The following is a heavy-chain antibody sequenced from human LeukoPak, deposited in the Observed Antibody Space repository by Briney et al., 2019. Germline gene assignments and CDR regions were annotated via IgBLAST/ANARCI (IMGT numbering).Heavy chain of an antibody. CDR2: IYYSGST. CDR1: GGSISSGDYY. CDR3: ARGASCGGDCYSTTKAYDAFDI. D-gene: IGHD2-21*01. V-gene: IGHV4-30-4*08. Sequence: PSETLSLTCTVSGGSISSGDYYWSWIRQPPGKGLEWIGYIYYSGSTYYNPSLKSRVTISVDTSKNQFSLKLSSVTAADTAVYYCARGASCGGDCYSTTKAYDAFDIRGQGTMVTVSS. J-gene: IGHJ3*02.